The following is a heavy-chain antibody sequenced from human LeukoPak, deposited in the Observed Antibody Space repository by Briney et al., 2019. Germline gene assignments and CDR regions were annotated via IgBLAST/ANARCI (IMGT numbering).Heavy chain of an antibody. CDR2: IDHSGST. D-gene: IGHD5-18*01. CDR1: GYSISSGYY. CDR3: ARQNLGYSYGSVAFDI. V-gene: IGHV4-38-2*02. Sequence: SETLSLTCTVSGYSISSGYYWGWIRQPPGKGLEWTGSIDHSGSTNYNPSLKSRVTISVDKSKNQFSLKLSSVTAADTAVYYCARQNLGYSYGSVAFDIWGQGTMVTVSS. J-gene: IGHJ3*02.